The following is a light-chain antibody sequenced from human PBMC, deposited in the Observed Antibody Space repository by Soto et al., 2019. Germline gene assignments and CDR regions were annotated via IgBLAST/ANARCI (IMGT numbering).Light chain of an antibody. J-gene: IGLJ1*01. V-gene: IGLV1-40*01. CDR2: HNN. CDR3: SSYTSSSTLV. Sequence: QSVLTQPPSVSGAPGQRVTISCTGSSSNIGADFDVHWYQHLPGTAPKLLISHNNNRPSGVPDRFSGSKSGNTASLTISGLQAEDEADYYCSSYTSSSTLVFGTGTKLTVL. CDR1: SSNIGADFD.